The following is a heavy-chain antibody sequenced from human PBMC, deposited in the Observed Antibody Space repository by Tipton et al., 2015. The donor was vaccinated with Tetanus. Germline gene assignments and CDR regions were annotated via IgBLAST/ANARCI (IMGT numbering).Heavy chain of an antibody. CDR2: INPGDSDA. D-gene: IGHD3-10*01. J-gene: IGHJ5*02. CDR1: GHNSRSYW. CDR3: ARLPKHYSASGST. Sequence: QLVQSGAEVKKPGESLKISCKVSGHNSRSYWVSWVRQMPGKGLEWMGIINPGDSDATYNPSFRGHVTISVDKSISTAYLQWTSLKPSDTAIYFCARLPKHYSASGSTWGQGTLVTVSS. V-gene: IGHV5-51*01.